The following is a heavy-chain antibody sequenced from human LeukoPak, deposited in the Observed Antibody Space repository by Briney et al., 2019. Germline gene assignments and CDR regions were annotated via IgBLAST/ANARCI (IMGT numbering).Heavy chain of an antibody. CDR1: GFTFSSYW. CDR3: AREGYSSTLDY. D-gene: IGHD6-13*01. CDR2: IKQDGSEK. Sequence: GGSLRLSCAASGFTFSSYWMSWVRQAPGKALEWVANIKQDGSEKYYVDSVKGRFTISRDNAKNSLYLQMNSLRAEDTAVYYCAREGYSSTLDYWGQGTLVTVSS. V-gene: IGHV3-7*01. J-gene: IGHJ4*02.